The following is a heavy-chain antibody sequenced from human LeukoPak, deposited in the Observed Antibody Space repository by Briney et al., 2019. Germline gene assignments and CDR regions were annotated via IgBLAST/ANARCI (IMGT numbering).Heavy chain of an antibody. D-gene: IGHD2-2*01. CDR3: ARTVCSSTSCWFDY. CDR2: IYYSGST. CDR1: GGSISSYY. V-gene: IGHV4-59*01. J-gene: IGHJ4*02. Sequence: SETLSLTCTVSGGSISSYYWSRIRQPPGKGLEWIGYIYYSGSTNYNPSLKSRVTISVDTSKNQFSLKLSSVTAADTAVYYCARTVCSSTSCWFDYWGQGTLVTVSS.